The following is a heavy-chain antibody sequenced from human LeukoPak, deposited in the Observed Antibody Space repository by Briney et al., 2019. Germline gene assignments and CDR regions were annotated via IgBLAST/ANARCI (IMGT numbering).Heavy chain of an antibody. J-gene: IGHJ4*02. D-gene: IGHD3-10*01. CDR1: GFTFTNAW. Sequence: PGGSLRLSCAASGFTFTNAWMNWVRQAPGKGLAWVGRIKSKGDGETTDYAAPVKGRFPMSRDDSKATLYLQMNYLEAEDTAVYYCTTDLGLTMIRGVIVSWGQGALVTVSS. CDR2: IKSKGDGETT. CDR3: TTDLGLTMIRGVIVS. V-gene: IGHV3-15*01.